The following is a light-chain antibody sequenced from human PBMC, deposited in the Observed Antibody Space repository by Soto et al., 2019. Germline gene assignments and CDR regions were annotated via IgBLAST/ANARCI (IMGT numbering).Light chain of an antibody. Sequence: AIQMTQSPSSLSASVGDRVTITCRASQGIGNDLGWYQQKPGKAPNLLIYAAFSLQSGVPSRFSEIVSDTDFTLTIRSLQPEDFATDYCLQDYNYPLTFGGGTKVEIK. CDR2: AAF. CDR3: LQDYNYPLT. CDR1: QGIGND. V-gene: IGKV1-6*01. J-gene: IGKJ4*01.